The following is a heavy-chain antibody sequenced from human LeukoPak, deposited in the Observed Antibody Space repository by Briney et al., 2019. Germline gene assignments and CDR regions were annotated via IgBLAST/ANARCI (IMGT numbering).Heavy chain of an antibody. Sequence: GGSLRLSCAASGFTFSDYCMSWIRQAPGKGLEWVSYISSSGSTIYYADSVKGRLTISRDNAKNSLYLQMNSLRAEDTAVYYCARNLTRIRGIDYWGQGTLVTVSS. CDR2: ISSSGSTI. CDR1: GFTFSDYC. J-gene: IGHJ4*02. D-gene: IGHD3-9*01. V-gene: IGHV3-11*01. CDR3: ARNLTRIRGIDY.